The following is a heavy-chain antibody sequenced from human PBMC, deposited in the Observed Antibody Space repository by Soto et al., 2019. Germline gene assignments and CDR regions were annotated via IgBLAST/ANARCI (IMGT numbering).Heavy chain of an antibody. CDR3: TRDWEITVSTWSFGGF. Sequence: QVQLVQSGAEVKKPGSSVKVSRKASGGTFSPYTINWVRQAPGQGLEWMGRIIPFHGVTNYAQKFQASVTITADKSTPKAFLELSRLRFEETAMYYCTRDWEITVSTWSFGGFWGRGTLVTVSS. J-gene: IGHJ4*01. V-gene: IGHV1-69*08. CDR1: GGTFSPYT. CDR2: IIPFHGVT. D-gene: IGHD3-9*01.